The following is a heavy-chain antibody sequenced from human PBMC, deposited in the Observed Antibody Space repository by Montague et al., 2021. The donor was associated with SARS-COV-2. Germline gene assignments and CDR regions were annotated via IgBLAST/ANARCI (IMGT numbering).Heavy chain of an antibody. J-gene: IGHJ6*02. V-gene: IGHV2-70*11. D-gene: IGHD3-10*01. Sequence: PALVKPTQTLTLTCTFSGFSLSTSGMCVSWIRQPPGKALEWLARIDWDDDKYYSTSLKTRLTISKDTSKNQVVLTMTNMDPVDTVTYYCARTAGTDYTGYYFYAMDVWGQGTTVTVSS. CDR2: IDWDDDK. CDR1: GFSLSTSGMC. CDR3: ARTAGTDYTGYYFYAMDV.